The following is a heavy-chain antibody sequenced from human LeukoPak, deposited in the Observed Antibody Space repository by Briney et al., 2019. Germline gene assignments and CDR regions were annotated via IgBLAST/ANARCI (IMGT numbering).Heavy chain of an antibody. Sequence: ASVKVSCKASGYTFTGYYMHWVRQAPGQGLEWMGWINPNSGGTNYAQKFQGRVTMTRDTSISTAYMELSRLRSDDTAGYYCARSYCSSTSCYPTLPDYWGQGTLVTVSS. V-gene: IGHV1-2*02. CDR3: ARSYCSSTSCYPTLPDY. D-gene: IGHD2-2*01. J-gene: IGHJ4*02. CDR1: GYTFTGYY. CDR2: INPNSGGT.